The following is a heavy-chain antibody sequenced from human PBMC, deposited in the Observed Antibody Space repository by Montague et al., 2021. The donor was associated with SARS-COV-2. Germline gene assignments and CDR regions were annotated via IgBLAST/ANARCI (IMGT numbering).Heavy chain of an antibody. CDR2: ISYDGSNK. J-gene: IGHJ5*02. Sequence: SLRLSCAASGFTFSSYAMHWVRQAPGKGLEWVAVISYDGSNKYYADSVKGRFTISRDNSKNTLYLQMNSLRAEDTAVYYCARDGREGLLWFGELLFGWSNPWGQGTLVTVSS. D-gene: IGHD3-10*01. CDR1: GFTFSSYA. CDR3: ARDGREGLLWFGELLFGWSNP. V-gene: IGHV3-30*04.